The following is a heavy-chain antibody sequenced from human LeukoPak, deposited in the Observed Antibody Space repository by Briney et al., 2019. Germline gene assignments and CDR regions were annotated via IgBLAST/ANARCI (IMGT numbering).Heavy chain of an antibody. D-gene: IGHD3-10*01. CDR3: ARDVGEWFGERWAFDDY. V-gene: IGHV3-21*01. CDR1: GFTFSSYS. J-gene: IGHJ4*02. Sequence: GGSLRLSCAASGFTFSSYSMNWVRQAPGKGLEWVSSISSSGSYISYADSVKGRFTISRDNAKNSLYLQMNSLRAEDTAVYYCARDVGEWFGERWAFDDYWGQGTLVTVSS. CDR2: ISSSGSYI.